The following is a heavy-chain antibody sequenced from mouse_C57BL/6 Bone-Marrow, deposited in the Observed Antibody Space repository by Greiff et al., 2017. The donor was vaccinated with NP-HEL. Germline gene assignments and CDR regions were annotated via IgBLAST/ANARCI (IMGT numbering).Heavy chain of an antibody. CDR1: GYTFTDYN. V-gene: IGHV1-18*01. CDR3: ARSLVLRRGGYAMDD. D-gene: IGHD2-12*01. CDR2: INPNNGGT. Sequence: VQLQQSGPELVKPGASVKIPCKASGYTFTDYNMDWVKQSHGKSLEWIGDINPNNGGTIYNQKFKGKATLTVDKSSSTAYMELRSLTSEDTAVYYCARSLVLRRGGYAMDDWGQGTSVTVSS. J-gene: IGHJ4*01.